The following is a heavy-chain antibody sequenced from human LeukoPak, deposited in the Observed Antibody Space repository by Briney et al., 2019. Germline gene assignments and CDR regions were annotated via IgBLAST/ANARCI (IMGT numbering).Heavy chain of an antibody. V-gene: IGHV4-59*08. J-gene: IGHJ3*02. CDR2: IYYSGST. D-gene: IGHD6-13*01. Sequence: SETLSLTCTVSGGSISSYYWNWMRQPPGKGLEWFGYIYYSGSTNYNPSLKSRVTISVDTSKNQFSLKLTSVTAADTAVYYCARWDSNWYAFDIWGQGTMVTVSS. CDR1: GGSISSYY. CDR3: ARWDSNWYAFDI.